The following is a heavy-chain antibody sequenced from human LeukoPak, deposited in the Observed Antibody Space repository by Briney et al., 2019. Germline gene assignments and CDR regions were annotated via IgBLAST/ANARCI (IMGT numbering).Heavy chain of an antibody. CDR3: ARVDRYHYYLDV. CDR1: GGTFSSYS. V-gene: IGHV1-69*05. CDR2: TMLLFNTA. Sequence: ASVKVSCKASGGTFSSYSITWVRQAPGQGLEWMGGTMLLFNTANYAQQFQGRVTITTDESTSTAYMELSSLRFEDTAMYYCARVDRYHYYLDVWGKGATVTLSS. J-gene: IGHJ6*03.